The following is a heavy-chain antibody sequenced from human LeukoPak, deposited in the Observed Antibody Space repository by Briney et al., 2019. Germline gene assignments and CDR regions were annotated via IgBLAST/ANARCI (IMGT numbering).Heavy chain of an antibody. CDR3: ARLTGIAAAGRPT. Sequence: GGSLRLSCAASGFTFSSYSMNWVRQAPGKGLEWVSSISSSSSYIYYADSVKGRFTISRDNAKNSLYPQMNSLRAEDTAVYYCARLTGIAAAGRPTWGQGTLVTVSS. D-gene: IGHD6-13*01. V-gene: IGHV3-21*03. J-gene: IGHJ4*02. CDR1: GFTFSSYS. CDR2: ISSSSSYI.